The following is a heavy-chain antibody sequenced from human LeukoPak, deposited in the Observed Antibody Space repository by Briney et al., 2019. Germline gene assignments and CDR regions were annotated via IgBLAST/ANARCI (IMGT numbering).Heavy chain of an antibody. Sequence: SETLSLTCAVYGGSFSGYYWSWIRQPPGKGLEWIGEINHSGSTNYNPSLKSRVTISVDTSKNQFSLKLSSLTAADTAVYYCAARGIAAAPGNYWGQGTLVTVSS. D-gene: IGHD6-13*01. V-gene: IGHV4-34*01. CDR2: INHSGST. CDR1: GGSFSGYY. CDR3: AARGIAAAPGNY. J-gene: IGHJ4*02.